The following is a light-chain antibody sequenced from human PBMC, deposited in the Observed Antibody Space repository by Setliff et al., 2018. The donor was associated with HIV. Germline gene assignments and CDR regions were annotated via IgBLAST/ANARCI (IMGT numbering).Light chain of an antibody. J-gene: IGLJ1*01. V-gene: IGLV2-14*01. CDR3: TSYTRDNTITRV. Sequence: QSALTQPASVSGSPGQSITISCTGTSSDVGGYNSVTWYQHYPGKAPKVMIDGVNTRPSGVSNRFSGSKSGSTASLTISGLQAEDEADYFCTSYTRDNTITRVFGTGTKVTVL. CDR1: SSDVGGYNS. CDR2: GVN.